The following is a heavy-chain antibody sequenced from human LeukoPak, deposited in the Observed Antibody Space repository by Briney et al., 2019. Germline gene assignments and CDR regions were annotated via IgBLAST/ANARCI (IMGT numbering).Heavy chain of an antibody. CDR1: GYTFTSYG. Sequence: ASVKVSCKASGYTFTSYGISWVRQAPGQGLEWMGWISAYNGNTNYAQKLQGRVTMTTDTSTSTAYMELRSLRSDDTAVYYCARGLPTYYYDSSGYYYGFDYWGQGTLVTVSS. J-gene: IGHJ4*02. D-gene: IGHD3-22*01. V-gene: IGHV1-18*01. CDR2: ISAYNGNT. CDR3: ARGLPTYYYDSSGYYYGFDY.